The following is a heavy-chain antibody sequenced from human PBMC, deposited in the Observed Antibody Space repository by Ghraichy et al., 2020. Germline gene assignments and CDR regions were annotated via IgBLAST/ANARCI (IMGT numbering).Heavy chain of an antibody. D-gene: IGHD5-18*01. CDR1: GDSVSSNSAA. CDR2: TYYRSKWYN. V-gene: IGHV6-1*01. J-gene: IGHJ6*02. CDR3: ARVVPYSYGSHYYYYYGMDV. Sequence: SQTLSLTCAISGDSVSSNSAAWNWIRQSPSRGLEWLGRTYYRSKWYNDYAVSVKSRITINPDTSKNQFSLQLNSVTPEDTAVYYCARVVPYSYGSHYYYYYGMDVWGQGTTVTVSS.